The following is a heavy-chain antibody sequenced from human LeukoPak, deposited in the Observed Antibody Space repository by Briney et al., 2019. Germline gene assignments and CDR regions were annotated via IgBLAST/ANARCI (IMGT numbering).Heavy chain of an antibody. CDR3: AKDYYDYIWGSFSGDAFDN. J-gene: IGHJ3*02. CDR1: GFTFSSYG. D-gene: IGHD3-16*01. V-gene: IGHV3-30*18. CDR2: ISYDGSNK. Sequence: GGSLRLSCAASGFTFSSYGMHWVRQAPGKGLEWVAIISYDGSNKYYADSVKGRFTISRDNSKNTLYLQMNSLRAEDTAVYYCAKDYYDYIWGSFSGDAFDNWGQGTMVTVSS.